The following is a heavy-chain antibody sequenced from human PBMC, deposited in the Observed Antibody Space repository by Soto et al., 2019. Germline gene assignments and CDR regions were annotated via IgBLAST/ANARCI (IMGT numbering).Heavy chain of an antibody. V-gene: IGHV1-46*03. CDR1: GYTFASYY. CDR3: AREGIYHHDSRSFDP. D-gene: IGHD3-16*02. J-gene: IGHJ5*02. CDR2: INPSGGST. Sequence: ASVKVSCKASGYTFASYYMHWVRQAPGQGLEWMGIINPSGGSTSYAQKFQGRVTMTRDTSTSTVYMELSSLRSEDTAVYYCAREGIYHHDSRSFDPWGQGTLVTVSS.